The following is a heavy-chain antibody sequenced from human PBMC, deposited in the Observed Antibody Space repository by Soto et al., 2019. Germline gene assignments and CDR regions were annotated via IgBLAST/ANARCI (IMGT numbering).Heavy chain of an antibody. Sequence: EVQLVESGGGLVQPGGSLRLSCAASGFTFSDHYMDWVRQAPGRGPEWVARSKNKRESFITEYAASVKGRFTISREDLTNSLFLQMNSLRTEDTAIYYFAAYLSVYPPWGQGTLVTVSS. CDR3: AAYLSVYPP. J-gene: IGHJ5*02. CDR2: SKNKRESFIT. CDR1: GFTFSDHY. V-gene: IGHV3-72*01. D-gene: IGHD2-21*01.